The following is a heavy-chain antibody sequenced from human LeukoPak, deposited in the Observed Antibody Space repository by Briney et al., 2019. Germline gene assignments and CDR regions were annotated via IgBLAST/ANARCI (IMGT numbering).Heavy chain of an antibody. CDR1: GLTFSNHG. J-gene: IGHJ5*02. Sequence: GGSLRLSCAASGLTFSNHGMHWVRQAPGKGLEWVALIRNDGSNKYYADSVEGRFTISRDNSKDTLYLQMNSLRVEDTAVYYCAREGPYSSPDLWGQGTLVTVSS. V-gene: IGHV3-30*02. CDR3: AREGPYSSPDL. CDR2: IRNDGSNK. D-gene: IGHD6-13*01.